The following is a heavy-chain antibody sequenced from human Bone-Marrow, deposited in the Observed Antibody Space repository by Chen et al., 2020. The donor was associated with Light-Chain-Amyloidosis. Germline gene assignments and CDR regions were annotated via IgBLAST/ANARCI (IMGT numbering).Heavy chain of an antibody. CDR3: ARDLNNNNAPDSFDL. J-gene: IGHJ3*01. Sequence: SGGGLVQPGEXXXXSCEASGFSLKSYAIHWVRQSPGRGLEWVAFMSFDDGIISHADSVKGRLTFSRXXXXXXLXXXXXXXXXXXXXXXFCARDLNNNNAPDSFDLWGQGTLVT. V-gene: IGHV3-30*04. CDR1: GFSLKSYA. CDR2: MSFDDGII. D-gene: IGHD1-20*01.